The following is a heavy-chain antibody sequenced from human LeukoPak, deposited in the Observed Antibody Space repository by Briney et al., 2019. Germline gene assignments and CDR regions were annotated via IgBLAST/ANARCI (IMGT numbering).Heavy chain of an antibody. Sequence: HPSETLSLTCTVSGVSISSSSYYWGWIRQPPGKGLEWIGSIYYSGSTYYNPSLKSRVTISVDTSKNQFSLKLSSVTAADTAVYYCARRARSDAFDIWGQGTMVTVSS. D-gene: IGHD3-10*01. CDR3: ARRARSDAFDI. J-gene: IGHJ3*02. CDR2: IYYSGST. V-gene: IGHV4-39*01. CDR1: GVSISSSSYY.